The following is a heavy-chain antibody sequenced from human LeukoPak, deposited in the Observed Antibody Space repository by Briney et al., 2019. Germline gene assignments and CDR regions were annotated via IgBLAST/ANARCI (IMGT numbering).Heavy chain of an antibody. J-gene: IGHJ6*02. V-gene: IGHV3-9*01. CDR3: ATGVVVPAADYYYYGMDV. Sequence: PGGSLRLSCAASGFTFDDYAMHWVRQAPGKGLEWVSGISWNSGSIGYADSVKGRFTISRDNAKNSLYLQMNSLRAEDTALYYCATGVVVPAADYYYYGMDVWGQGTTVTVSS. CDR1: GFTFDDYA. CDR2: ISWNSGSI. D-gene: IGHD2-2*01.